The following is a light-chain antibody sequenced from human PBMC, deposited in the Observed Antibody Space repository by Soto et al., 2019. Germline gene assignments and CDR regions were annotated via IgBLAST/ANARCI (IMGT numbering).Light chain of an antibody. CDR3: AAWDDSLNGVV. Sequence: QSVLTQPPSASGTPGQRVTISCSGSSSNIGSNTVNWYQQLPGTAPTLLICSNNQRPSGVPDRFSGSKSGTSASLAISGLQSEDEAEYYCAAWDDSLNGVVFGGGTKVTVL. CDR1: SSNIGSNT. J-gene: IGLJ2*01. V-gene: IGLV1-44*01. CDR2: SNN.